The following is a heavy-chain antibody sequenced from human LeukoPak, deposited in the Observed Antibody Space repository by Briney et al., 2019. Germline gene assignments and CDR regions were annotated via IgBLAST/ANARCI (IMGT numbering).Heavy chain of an antibody. V-gene: IGHV1-18*01. CDR3: ARVDTVNYYYYMDV. Sequence: AASLKVSSTASVYTFTPYGISWVRQAPGHGLEWMGWISTFNGHTNYAQSRQDRVTMTTDTSASTVYMELSSLISDDTAVYYCARVDTVNYYYYMDVWGKGTPVTVSS. D-gene: IGHD5-18*01. CDR2: ISTFNGHT. CDR1: VYTFTPYG. J-gene: IGHJ6*03.